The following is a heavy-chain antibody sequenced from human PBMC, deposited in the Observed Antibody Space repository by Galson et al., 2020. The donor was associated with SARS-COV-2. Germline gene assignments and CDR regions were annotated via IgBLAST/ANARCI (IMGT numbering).Heavy chain of an antibody. CDR3: ARSSYGYDTRHAPWIQLSNTAMVNAFDI. CDR2: INPSGGST. V-gene: IGHV1-46*01. Sequence: ASVKVSCKASGYTFTSYYMHWVRQAPGQGLEWMGIINPSGGSTSYAQKFQGRVTITRDTSTSTVYMELSSLRSEDTAVYYCARSSYGYDTRHAPWIQLSNTAMVNAFDIWGQGTMVTVSS. CDR1: GYTFTSYY. J-gene: IGHJ3*02. D-gene: IGHD5-18*01.